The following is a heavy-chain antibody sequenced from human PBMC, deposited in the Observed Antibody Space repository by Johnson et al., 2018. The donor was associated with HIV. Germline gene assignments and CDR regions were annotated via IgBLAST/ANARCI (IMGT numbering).Heavy chain of an antibody. D-gene: IGHD5-18*01. CDR1: GFTVSSNY. Sequence: VQLVESGGGLIQPGGSLRLSCAASGFTVSSNYMTWVRRAPGKGLEWVSTISGDAGSTYYADSVRGRFTLSRDNSKNILFLQMNSLRAEDTALYYCAKVGGYSYGESWGQGTMVTVSS. J-gene: IGHJ3*01. CDR2: ISGDAGST. CDR3: AKVGGYSYGES. V-gene: IGHV3-23*04.